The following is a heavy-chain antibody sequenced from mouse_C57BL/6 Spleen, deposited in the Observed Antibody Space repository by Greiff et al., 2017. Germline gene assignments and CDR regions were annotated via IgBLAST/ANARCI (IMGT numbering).Heavy chain of an antibody. J-gene: IGHJ4*01. V-gene: IGHV1-22*01. D-gene: IGHD2-4*01. CDR3: ARLDYGGAMDY. CDR2: INPNNGGT. CDR1: GYTFTDYN. Sequence: EVQGVESGPELVKPGASVKMSCKASGYTFTDYNMHWVKQSPGKRLEWIGYINPNNGGTSYNQKFTGKATLTVNKSSSTAYMELRSLTSEDSAVYYCARLDYGGAMDYWGQGTSVTVSS.